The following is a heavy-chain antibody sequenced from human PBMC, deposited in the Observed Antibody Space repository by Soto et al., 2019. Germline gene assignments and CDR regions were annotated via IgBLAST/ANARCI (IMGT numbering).Heavy chain of an antibody. D-gene: IGHD3-10*01. CDR2: ISGSGGST. CDR3: ATRGYYYGSGSYYPFRDYYYYGMDV. CDR1: GFTFCSYA. J-gene: IGHJ6*02. Sequence: GGSLRLSCAASGFTFCSYAMSWVRQAPGKGLEWVSAISGSGGSTYYADSVKGRFTISRDNSKNTLYLQMNSLRAEDTAVYYCATRGYYYGSGSYYPFRDYYYYGMDVWGQGTTVTVS. V-gene: IGHV3-23*01.